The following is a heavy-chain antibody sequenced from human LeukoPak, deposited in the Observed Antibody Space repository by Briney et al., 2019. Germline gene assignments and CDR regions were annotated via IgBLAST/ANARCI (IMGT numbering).Heavy chain of an antibody. Sequence: PSQTPSLTCTVSGGSISSGSYYWSWIRQPPGKGLEWIGEINHSGSTNYNPSLKSRVTISVDTSKNQFSLKLSSVTAADTAVCYCASSSWKTRHAFDIWGQGTMATVSS. CDR3: ASSSWKTRHAFDI. CDR1: GGSISSGSYY. J-gene: IGHJ3*02. CDR2: INHSGST. D-gene: IGHD6-13*01. V-gene: IGHV4-39*07.